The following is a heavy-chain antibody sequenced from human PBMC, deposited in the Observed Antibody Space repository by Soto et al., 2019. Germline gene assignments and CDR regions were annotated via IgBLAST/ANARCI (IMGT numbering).Heavy chain of an antibody. V-gene: IGHV3-30-3*01. Sequence: LLVESGGGVVQPGRSLRLSCIGSGFTFSTYAMHWVRQARGKGLEWVADASYDGSIKYYTDSVKGRFTISRDNSKNTLYLEMNSLRREDTAKYYCARDRAGSAWAFDLWGQGTLVSVSS. J-gene: IGHJ4*02. D-gene: IGHD6-19*01. CDR2: ASYDGSIK. CDR1: GFTFSTYA. CDR3: ARDRAGSAWAFDL.